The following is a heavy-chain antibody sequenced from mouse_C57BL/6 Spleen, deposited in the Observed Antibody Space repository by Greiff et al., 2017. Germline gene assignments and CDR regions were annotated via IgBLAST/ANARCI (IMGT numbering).Heavy chain of an antibody. CDR2: INPEDGGI. Sequence: EVQLQQSGAELVKPGASVKLSCTASGFTFTDYYMHWVKQSTGQGLEWIGGINPEDGGINYAQKFKGKATMTADTSSSTAYMELSSLTSEDTAVYYCARESSRGFAYWGQGTLVTVSA. V-gene: IGHV1-26*01. CDR1: GFTFTDYY. D-gene: IGHD1-3*01. J-gene: IGHJ3*01. CDR3: ARESSRGFAY.